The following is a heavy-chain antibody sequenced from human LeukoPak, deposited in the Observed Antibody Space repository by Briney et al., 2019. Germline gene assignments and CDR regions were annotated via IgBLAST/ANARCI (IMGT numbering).Heavy chain of an antibody. J-gene: IGHJ6*03. CDR3: AKSLTYGGPSNGSGSRNAFYYMDV. Sequence: GGSLRLSCVASGFTFRHYAMSWVRQAPGKGLEWVSAISGSGGSTYYADSVKGRFTISRDNSKNTLYLQMNSLRAEDTAVYYCAKSLTYGGPSNGSGSRNAFYYMDVWGKGTTVTISS. CDR1: GFTFRHYA. D-gene: IGHD3-10*01. V-gene: IGHV3-23*01. CDR2: ISGSGGST.